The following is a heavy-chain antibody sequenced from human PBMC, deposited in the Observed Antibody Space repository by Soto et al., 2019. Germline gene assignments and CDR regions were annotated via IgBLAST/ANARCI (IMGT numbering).Heavy chain of an antibody. CDR3: ARDYGDYDYYYYCVDG. CDR1: GFTFSDSY. D-gene: IGHD4-17*01. V-gene: IGHV3-11*06. CDR2: ISSSSSYT. Sequence: QVQLVESGGGLVKPGGSLRLSCAASGFTFSDSYMSWIRQAQGQGLEWVSYISSSSSYTNYADSVKGRFTISRDNATNSLYLQMNSLRAEDTAVDYCARDYGDYDYYYYCVDGWGQGTTVTVAS. J-gene: IGHJ6*02.